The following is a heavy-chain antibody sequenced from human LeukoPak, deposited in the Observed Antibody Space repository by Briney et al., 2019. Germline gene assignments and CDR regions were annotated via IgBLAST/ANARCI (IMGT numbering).Heavy chain of an antibody. CDR2: IDAYNGNT. CDR3: ARDYGSGSYRFDY. V-gene: IGHV1-18*01. CDR1: GYTFTTYG. Sequence: GASVKVSCKASGYTFTTYGISWVRQAAGQGLEWMGWIDAYNGNTKYAQKLQGRVSMTTDTSTSTAYMELRSLRSDDTAVYYCARDYGSGSYRFDYWGQGTLVTVSS. D-gene: IGHD3-10*01. J-gene: IGHJ4*02.